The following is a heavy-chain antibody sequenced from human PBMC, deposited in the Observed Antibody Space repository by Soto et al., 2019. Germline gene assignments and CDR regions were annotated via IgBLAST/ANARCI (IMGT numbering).Heavy chain of an antibody. CDR3: ARVGQLWSDYFDY. D-gene: IGHD5-18*01. J-gene: IGHJ4*02. Sequence: ASVKVSCKASGGTFSGYAISWVRQAPGQGLEWMGGIIPIFGTANYAQKFQGRVTITADESTSTAYMELSSLRSEDTAVYYCARVGQLWSDYFDYWGQGTLVTVSS. V-gene: IGHV1-69*13. CDR2: IIPIFGTA. CDR1: GGTFSGYA.